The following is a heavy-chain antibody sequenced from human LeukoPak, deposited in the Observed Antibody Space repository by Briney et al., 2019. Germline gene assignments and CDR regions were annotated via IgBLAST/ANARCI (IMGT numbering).Heavy chain of an antibody. CDR3: ARVVVFGVVSSDYYYYMDV. Sequence: SETLSLTCTVSGGSISSYYWSWIRQPAGKGLEWIGRIYSSGSTNYNPSLKSRVTMSVDTSKNQFSLKLSPVTAADTAVYYCARVVVFGVVSSDYYYYMDVWGKGTTVTVSS. CDR1: GGSISSYY. V-gene: IGHV4-4*07. J-gene: IGHJ6*03. CDR2: IYSSGST. D-gene: IGHD3-3*01.